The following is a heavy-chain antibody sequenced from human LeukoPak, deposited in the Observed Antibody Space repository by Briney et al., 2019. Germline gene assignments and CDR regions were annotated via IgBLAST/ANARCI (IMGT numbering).Heavy chain of an antibody. Sequence: KAGGSLRLSCAASGFTFSSYSMNWVRQAPGKGLEWVSSISSSSSYIYYADSVKGRFTISRDNAKNSLYLQMNSLRAEDTAVYYCARGGRFYGDNVLDYWGQGTRVTVSS. D-gene: IGHD4-17*01. CDR1: GFTFSSYS. V-gene: IGHV3-21*01. CDR3: ARGGRFYGDNVLDY. CDR2: ISSSSSYI. J-gene: IGHJ4*02.